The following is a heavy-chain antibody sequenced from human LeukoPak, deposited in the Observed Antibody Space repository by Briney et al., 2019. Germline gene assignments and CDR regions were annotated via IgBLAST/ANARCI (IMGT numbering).Heavy chain of an antibody. V-gene: IGHV1-2*02. J-gene: IGHJ4*02. CDR1: GGTFSSYA. D-gene: IGHD2-8*01. CDR2: INPNSGGT. CDR3: ARVPLGYCTNGVCYPYYFDY. Sequence: GASVKVSCKASGGTFSSYAISWVRQAPGQGLEWMGGINPNSGGTNYAQKFQGRVTMTRDTSISTAYMELSRLRSDDTAVYYCARVPLGYCTNGVCYPYYFDYWGQGTLVTVSS.